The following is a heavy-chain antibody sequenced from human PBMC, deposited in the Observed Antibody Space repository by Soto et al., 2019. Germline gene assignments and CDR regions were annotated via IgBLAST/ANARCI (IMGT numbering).Heavy chain of an antibody. J-gene: IGHJ4*02. CDR2: IYHSGST. Sequence: SETLSLTCTVSGGSIRSSNWWSWVRQPPGKGLEWIGEIYHSGSTNYNPSLESRVTISVDKSKNQFSLNLSSLTAADTAVYYCAKDIYYFEYWGQGILVTVSS. D-gene: IGHD2-21*01. CDR3: AKDIYYFEY. V-gene: IGHV4-4*02. CDR1: GGSIRSSNW.